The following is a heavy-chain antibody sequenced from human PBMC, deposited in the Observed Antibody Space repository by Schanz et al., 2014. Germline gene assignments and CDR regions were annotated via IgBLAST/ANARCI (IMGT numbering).Heavy chain of an antibody. CDR3: AKDRSWDYDSSGYFDY. V-gene: IGHV3-23*01. D-gene: IGHD3-22*01. CDR2: ITYNGGTI. Sequence: EVQLLESGGGLVQPGGSLRLSCAASGFTFSSYAMSWVRQAPGKGLEWISYITYNGGTIYYADSVKGRFTISRDNSKNTLYLQMNSLRAEDTAVYYCAKDRSWDYDSSGYFDYWGLGTLVTVSS. CDR1: GFTFSSYA. J-gene: IGHJ4*02.